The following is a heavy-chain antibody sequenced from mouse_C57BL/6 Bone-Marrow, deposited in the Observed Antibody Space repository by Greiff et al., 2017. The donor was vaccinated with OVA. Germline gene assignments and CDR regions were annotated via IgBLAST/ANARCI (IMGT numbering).Heavy chain of an antibody. CDR1: GYAFTNYL. J-gene: IGHJ2*01. CDR2: INPGSGGT. V-gene: IGHV1-54*01. Sequence: QVQLKQSGAELVKPGTSVKVSCKASGYAFTNYLIEWVKQRPGQGLEWIGVINPGSGGTNYNEKFKGKATLTADKSSSTAYMQLSSLTSEDSAVYFCARFGLGNGYWGQGTTLTVSS. CDR3: ARFGLGNGY. D-gene: IGHD4-1*01.